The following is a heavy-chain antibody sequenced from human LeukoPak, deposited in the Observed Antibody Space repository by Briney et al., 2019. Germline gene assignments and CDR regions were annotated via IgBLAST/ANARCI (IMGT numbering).Heavy chain of an antibody. CDR1: GFTFGDYA. CDR2: IRSKAYGGTT. CDR3: TRVIVGANIRFDP. D-gene: IGHD1-26*01. J-gene: IGHJ5*02. Sequence: GGSLRLSCTASGFTFGDYAMSWVRQAPGKGLEWVGFIRSKAYGGTTKYAASAKGRFTISRDDSKSIAYLQMNSLKTEDTAVYYCTRVIVGANIRFDPWGQGTLVTVSS. V-gene: IGHV3-49*04.